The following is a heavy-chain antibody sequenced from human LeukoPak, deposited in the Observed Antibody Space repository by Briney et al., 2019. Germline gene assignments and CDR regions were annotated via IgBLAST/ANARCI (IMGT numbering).Heavy chain of an antibody. J-gene: IGHJ4*02. Sequence: ASVKVSCKASGYTFTSYGISWVRQAPGQGLEWMGWINTNTGNPTYAQGFTGRFVFSLDTSVSTAYLQISSLKAEDTAVYYCASIGYSYGYLFDYWGQGTLVTVSS. V-gene: IGHV7-4-1*02. CDR1: GYTFTSYG. CDR2: INTNTGNP. D-gene: IGHD5-18*01. CDR3: ASIGYSYGYLFDY.